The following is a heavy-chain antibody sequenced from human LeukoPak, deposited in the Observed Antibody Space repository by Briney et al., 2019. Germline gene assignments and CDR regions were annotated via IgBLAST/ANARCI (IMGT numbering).Heavy chain of an antibody. Sequence: SETLSLTCTVSGGSISSYYWSWIRQPAGKGLEWIGRIYTSGSTNYNPSLKSRVTMSVDTSKNQFSLKLSSVTAADTAVYYCARTVVPAAIPPYYMDVWGKGTTVTVSS. J-gene: IGHJ6*03. CDR2: IYTSGST. CDR1: GGSISSYY. CDR3: ARTVVPAAIPPYYMDV. V-gene: IGHV4-4*07. D-gene: IGHD2-2*01.